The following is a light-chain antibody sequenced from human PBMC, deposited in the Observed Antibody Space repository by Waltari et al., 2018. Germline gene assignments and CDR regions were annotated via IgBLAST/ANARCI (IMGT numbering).Light chain of an antibody. CDR2: AAS. Sequence: DIQMTQSPSSLSASVGDRVTITCRASQSISTYLNRYQQKSGRAPKVLSSAASNLQSGVPSRFSGSGFGTDFTLTIRSLQPEDFATYFCQQGFRTPITFGQGTRLDI. CDR1: QSISTY. CDR3: QQGFRTPIT. J-gene: IGKJ5*01. V-gene: IGKV1-39*01.